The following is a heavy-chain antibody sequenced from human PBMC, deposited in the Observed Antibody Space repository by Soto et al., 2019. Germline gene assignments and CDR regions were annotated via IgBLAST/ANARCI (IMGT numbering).Heavy chain of an antibody. CDR3: AREGQFYDSRGFYYSFDS. CDR2: INAGNGNT. V-gene: IGHV1-3*01. Sequence: ASVKVSCKPSGYTFTSYAIFWVRQAPGQRLEWIGWINAGNGNTKYSQKFQGRVTITRDTSASTAYMELSSLRSEDTAVYYCAREGQFYDSRGFYYSFDSWGQGTRVTVSS. J-gene: IGHJ4*02. D-gene: IGHD3-22*01. CDR1: GYTFTSYA.